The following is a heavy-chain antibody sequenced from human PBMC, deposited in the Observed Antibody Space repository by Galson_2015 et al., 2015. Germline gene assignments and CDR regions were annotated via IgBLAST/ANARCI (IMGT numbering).Heavy chain of an antibody. Sequence: QSGAEVKKPGESLKISCKGSGYSFTSYWIGWVRQMPGKGLECMGIIHPGDSDTRYSPSFQGQATFSADKSISTAYLQWSSLKASDTAMYYCARFQRDGYKMGTFDIWGQGTLVTVSS. CDR3: ARFQRDGYKMGTFDI. CDR1: GYSFTSYW. CDR2: IHPGDSDT. V-gene: IGHV5-51*01. D-gene: IGHD5-24*01. J-gene: IGHJ3*02.